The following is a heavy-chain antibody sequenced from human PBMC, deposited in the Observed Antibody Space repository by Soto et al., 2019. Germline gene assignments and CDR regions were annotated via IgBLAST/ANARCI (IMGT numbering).Heavy chain of an antibody. CDR3: AAQEVVGSYVSTSAL. CDR2: IYYSGST. V-gene: IGHV4-39*01. D-gene: IGHD3-10*01. J-gene: IGHJ4*01. Sequence: LELQSHRKTVADGSITSSSDYWIWNRQPPGKGLEWIGSIYYSGSTYYNPSLKSRVTISVDTSKNQFSLKLSSVTAADTAVYYCAAQEVVGSYVSTSALWGHGTPVTVSS. CDR1: DGSITSSSDY.